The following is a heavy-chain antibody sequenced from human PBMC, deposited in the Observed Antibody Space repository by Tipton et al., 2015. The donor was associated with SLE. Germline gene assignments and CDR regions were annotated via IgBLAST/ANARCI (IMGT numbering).Heavy chain of an antibody. V-gene: IGHV4-39*01. D-gene: IGHD3-3*01. J-gene: IGHJ3*01. CDR3: ARLRDTGEVAFDL. CDR1: GGSISSSSYY. CDR2: IYYSGST. Sequence: GLVKPSETLSLTCTVSGGSISSSSYYWGWIRQPPGKGLEWIGSIYYSGSTYYNPSLKSRVTISVDTSKNQFSLKLSSVTAADTAVYYCARLRDTGEVAFDLWGQGTMVTVFS.